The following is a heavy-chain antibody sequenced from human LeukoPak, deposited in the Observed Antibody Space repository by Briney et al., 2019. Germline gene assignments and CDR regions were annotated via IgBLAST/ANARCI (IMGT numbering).Heavy chain of an antibody. CDR3: ARDSVGYSYGENWFDP. V-gene: IGHV3-64*01. J-gene: IGHJ5*02. CDR1: GFTFSSYA. CDR2: ISSNGGST. D-gene: IGHD5-18*01. Sequence: GGSLRLSCAASGFTFSSYAMHWVRQAPGKVLEYVSAISSNGGSTYYANSVKGRFTISRDNSKNTLYLQMGSLRAEDMAVYYCARDSVGYSYGENWFDPWGQGTLVTVSS.